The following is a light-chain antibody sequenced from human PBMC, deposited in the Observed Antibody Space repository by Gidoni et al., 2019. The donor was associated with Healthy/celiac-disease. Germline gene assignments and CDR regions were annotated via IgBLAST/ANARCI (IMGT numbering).Light chain of an antibody. CDR1: QSISSY. V-gene: IGKV1-39*01. CDR2: AAS. J-gene: IGKJ3*01. Sequence: DLQVTPAPSSLSASVGDRVTITCRASQSISSYLNWYQQKPGKAPKLLIYAASSLQSGVPSRFSGSGSGTDFTLTISSLQPEDFATYYCQQSYSTPRAFGPGTKVDIK. CDR3: QQSYSTPRA.